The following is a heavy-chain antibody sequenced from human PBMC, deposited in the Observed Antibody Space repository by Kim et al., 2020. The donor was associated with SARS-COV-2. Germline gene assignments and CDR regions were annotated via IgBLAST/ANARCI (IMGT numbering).Heavy chain of an antibody. Sequence: YAASVKGRFTNSRDTAKNTLYLQRHSLRAEDTAGYYCAKDRIAAAGRTLDYWGQGTLVTVSS. V-gene: IGHV3-23*01. J-gene: IGHJ4*02. D-gene: IGHD6-13*01. CDR3: AKDRIAAAGRTLDY.